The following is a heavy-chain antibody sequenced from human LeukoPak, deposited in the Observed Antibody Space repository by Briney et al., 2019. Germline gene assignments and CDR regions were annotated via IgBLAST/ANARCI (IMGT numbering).Heavy chain of an antibody. V-gene: IGHV4-61*02. CDR3: ARASYDILTDYYYYYMDV. D-gene: IGHD3-9*01. Sequence: SQTLSLTCTVSGNSISSGDNYWSWIRQPAGTGLEWIGRIYTSGSTNYNPSLKSRVTMSVDTSKNQFSLKLSSVTAADTAVYYCARASYDILTDYYYYYMDVWGKGTTVTISS. CDR1: GNSISSGDNY. J-gene: IGHJ6*03. CDR2: IYTSGST.